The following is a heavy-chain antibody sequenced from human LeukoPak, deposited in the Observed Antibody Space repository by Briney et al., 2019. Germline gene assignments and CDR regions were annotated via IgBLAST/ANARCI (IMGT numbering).Heavy chain of an antibody. CDR1: GYTFTSYY. CDR2: ISAYNGNT. D-gene: IGHD6-19*01. Sequence: ASVKVSCKASGYTFTSYYLHWVRQAPGQGLEWMGWISAYNGNTNYAQKLQGRVTMTTDTSTSTAYMELRSLRSDDTAVYYCARVTDSWLVRSWFDPWGQGTLVTVSS. CDR3: ARVTDSWLVRSWFDP. V-gene: IGHV1-18*04. J-gene: IGHJ5*02.